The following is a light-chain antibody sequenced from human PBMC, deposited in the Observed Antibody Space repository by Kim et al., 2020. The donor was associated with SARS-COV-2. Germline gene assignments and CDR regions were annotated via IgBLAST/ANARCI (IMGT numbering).Light chain of an antibody. CDR3: QQYGSAPPT. Sequence: SPGERATITCRTSQSISSNYLAWYQHRPGQAPRLVLSGASSRATGIPERFSGDGSGTEFTLIITKLEPEDFAMYYCQQYGSAPPTFGQGTKVDIK. CDR2: GAS. CDR1: QSISSNY. J-gene: IGKJ1*01. V-gene: IGKV3-20*01.